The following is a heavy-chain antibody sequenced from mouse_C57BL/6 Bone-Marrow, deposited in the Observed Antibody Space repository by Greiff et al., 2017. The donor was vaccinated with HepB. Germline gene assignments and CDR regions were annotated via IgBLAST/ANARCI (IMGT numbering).Heavy chain of an antibody. CDR1: GYTFTSYG. D-gene: IGHD4-1*01. Sequence: VQVVESGAELARPGASVKLSCKASGYTFTSYGISWVKQRTGQGLEWIGEIYPRSGNTYYNEKFKGKATLTADKSSSTAYMELRSLTSEDSAVYFCALTGPFAYWGQGTLVTVSA. V-gene: IGHV1-81*01. CDR2: IYPRSGNT. J-gene: IGHJ3*01. CDR3: ALTGPFAY.